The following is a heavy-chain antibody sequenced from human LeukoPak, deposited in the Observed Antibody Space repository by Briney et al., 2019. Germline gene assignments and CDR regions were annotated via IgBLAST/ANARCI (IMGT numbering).Heavy chain of an antibody. CDR1: GGSISRSSYY. Sequence: SETLSLTCTVSGGSISRSSYYWGWIRQSPGKGLEWIGEINHGGSTTYNPSLQSRVTMSVDTSTNQISLKMTSVTAADTAIYYCARHTWQWLQFDDWGQGTQVTISS. J-gene: IGHJ4*02. CDR3: ARHTWQWLQFDD. V-gene: IGHV4-39*07. CDR2: INHGGST. D-gene: IGHD5-12*01.